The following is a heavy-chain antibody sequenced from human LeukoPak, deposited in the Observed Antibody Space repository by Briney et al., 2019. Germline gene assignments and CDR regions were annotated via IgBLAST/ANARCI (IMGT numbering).Heavy chain of an antibody. CDR3: ARDGAFRIYDY. CDR1: GFTFSSYW. D-gene: IGHD3-3*02. Sequence: GGSLRLSCAASGFTFSSYWMTWGRQAPGKGLEWVASIKQDGNEKYYVDSVKGRFTISRDNARNSLYLQMSSLRADDTAVYYCARDGAFRIYDYWGQGTLVTVSS. J-gene: IGHJ4*02. V-gene: IGHV3-7*01. CDR2: IKQDGNEK.